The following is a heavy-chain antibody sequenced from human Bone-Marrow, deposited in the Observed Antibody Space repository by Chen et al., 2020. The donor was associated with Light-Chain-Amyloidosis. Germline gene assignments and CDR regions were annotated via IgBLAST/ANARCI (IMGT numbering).Heavy chain of an antibody. CDR1: GGSISSGGYY. CDR3: ARSYYYDRSGYYYYFDY. J-gene: IGHJ4*02. Sequence: QVQLQESGPGLVKPSQTLSLTCTVSGGSISSGGYYWSWIRQHPGKGLEWFGYIYYSGRTYYIPSLKGRVTISVDTAKNQFSLTLSSVTAADTAVEYCARSYYYDRSGYYYYFDYWGQGTLVTVSS. CDR2: IYYSGRT. D-gene: IGHD3-22*01. V-gene: IGHV4-31*03.